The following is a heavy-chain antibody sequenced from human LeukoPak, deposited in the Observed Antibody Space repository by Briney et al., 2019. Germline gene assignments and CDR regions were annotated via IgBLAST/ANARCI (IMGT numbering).Heavy chain of an antibody. CDR3: ARDRLWPYPYYGMDV. CDR2: IKQDGSEK. Sequence: GGSLRLSCAASGFTFSSYGMHWVRQAPGKGLEWVANIKQDGSEKYYVDSVKGRFTISRDNAKNSLYLQMNSLRAEDTAVYYCARDRLWPYPYYGMDVWGQGTTVTVSS. D-gene: IGHD3-16*01. J-gene: IGHJ6*02. CDR1: GFTFSSYG. V-gene: IGHV3-7*01.